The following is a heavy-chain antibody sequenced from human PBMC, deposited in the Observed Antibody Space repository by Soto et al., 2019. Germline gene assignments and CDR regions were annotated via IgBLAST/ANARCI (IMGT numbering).Heavy chain of an antibody. D-gene: IGHD3-22*01. V-gene: IGHV3-23*01. J-gene: IGHJ3*01. CDR2: ISGSGGSR. CDR3: AKKYYVDSPGYYSRDAFDV. CDR1: GFTFNSYA. Sequence: EVQLLESGGGMVEPGGSLRLSCAVSGFTFNSYAMTWVRQAPGRGLEWVSGISGSGGSRFYADSVKGRFTISRENSRNTLYLQMNSLRAEDTAVYYFAKKYYVDSPGYYSRDAFDVWGQGTAVTVSS.